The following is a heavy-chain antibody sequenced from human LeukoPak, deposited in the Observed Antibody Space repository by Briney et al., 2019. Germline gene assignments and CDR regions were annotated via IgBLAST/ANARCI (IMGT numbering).Heavy chain of an antibody. V-gene: IGHV4-59*08. Sequence: PSETLSLTCTVPGGSISYYYWSWIRQPPGEGLEWIGYIYYSGSTNYNPSLESRVTISVDTSNNQFSLQLSSVTAADTAVYFCARGRDGDNSGAEYFQHWGQATLVTVSS. D-gene: IGHD4-23*01. CDR3: ARGRDGDNSGAEYFQH. CDR2: IYYSGST. J-gene: IGHJ1*01. CDR1: GGSISYYY.